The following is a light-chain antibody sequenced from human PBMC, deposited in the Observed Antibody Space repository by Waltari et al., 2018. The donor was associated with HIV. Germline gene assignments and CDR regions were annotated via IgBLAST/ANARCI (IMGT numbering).Light chain of an antibody. CDR3: CSYAGSYTFGV. CDR1: SSDVGGYNY. J-gene: IGLJ3*02. V-gene: IGLV2-11*01. CDR2: DIS. Sequence: QSALTQPRSVSGSPGQSVTISCTGTSSDVGGYNYVSWYQQHPGKAPKLMIYDISKRPSGGPDRFSGSKSGNTASLTISGLQAEDEADYYCCSYAGSYTFGVFGGGTKLTVL.